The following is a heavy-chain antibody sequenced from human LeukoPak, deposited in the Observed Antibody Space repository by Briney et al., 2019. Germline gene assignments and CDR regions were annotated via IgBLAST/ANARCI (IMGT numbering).Heavy chain of an antibody. V-gene: IGHV6-1*01. J-gene: IGHJ4*02. CDR1: GDSVSSDTAS. Sequence: SQTLSLTCAISGDSVSSDTASWNWIRQSPSRGLEWLGRTYYRSKWYNDYAVPMKGRLAINPDTSKNQFSLQLNSVTPEDTAVYYCTRDFDYWGQGTLVTVSS. CDR3: TRDFDY. CDR2: TYYRSKWYN.